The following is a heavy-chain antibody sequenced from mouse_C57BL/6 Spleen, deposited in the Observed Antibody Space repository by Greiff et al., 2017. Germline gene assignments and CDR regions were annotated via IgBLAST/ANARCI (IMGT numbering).Heavy chain of an antibody. CDR1: GYTFTSYW. CDR3: ARLGLQGYDYGYFDY. CDR2: IDPNSGGT. Sequence: QVQLQQSGAELVKPGASVKLSCKASGYTFTSYWMHWVKQRPGRGLEWIGRIDPNSGGTKYNEKFKSKATLTVDKPSSTAYMQLSSLTSEDSAVYYCARLGLQGYDYGYFDYWGQGTTLTVSS. V-gene: IGHV1-72*01. J-gene: IGHJ2*01. D-gene: IGHD2-4*01.